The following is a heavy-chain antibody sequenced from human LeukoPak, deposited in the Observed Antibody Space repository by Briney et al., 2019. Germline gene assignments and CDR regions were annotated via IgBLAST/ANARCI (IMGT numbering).Heavy chain of an antibody. D-gene: IGHD3-22*01. CDR3: ASLKNYYDSSGYLVTDAFDI. J-gene: IGHJ3*02. V-gene: IGHV1-18*01. CDR2: ISAYNGHT. Sequence: GASVQVSCKASGYTFTSYGISWVRQAPGQGLEWVGWISAYNGHTNYAQKLQGRVTMTTDTSTSTAYMKLRSLKSDDTAVYYCASLKNYYDSSGYLVTDAFDIWGQGTMVTVSS. CDR1: GYTFTSYG.